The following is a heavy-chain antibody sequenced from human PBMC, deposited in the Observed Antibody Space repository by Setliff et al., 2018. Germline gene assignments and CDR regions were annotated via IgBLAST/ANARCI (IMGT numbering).Heavy chain of an antibody. J-gene: IGHJ4*02. Sequence: ESLKISCRGSGYTFSDYWIGWVRQMPGKGLEWMGIIYPGDSDTRYSPSFQGQVTFSADKSISTAYLQWSSLKASGTATYYCARHFRNWYFDHWGQGTLVTVSS. CDR1: GYTFSDYW. CDR2: IYPGDSDT. D-gene: IGHD1-1*01. V-gene: IGHV5-51*01. CDR3: ARHFRNWYFDH.